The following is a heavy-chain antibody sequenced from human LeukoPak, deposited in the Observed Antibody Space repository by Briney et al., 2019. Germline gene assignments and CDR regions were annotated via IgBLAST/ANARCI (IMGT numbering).Heavy chain of an antibody. CDR1: GYTFTSYA. Sequence: ASVKVSCKASGYTFTSYAMNWVRQAPGQGLEWMGWINTNTGNPTYAQGFTGRFVFSLDTSVSTAYLQISSLKAEDTAVYHCARVSSSGWSLQSYYYGMDVWGQGTTVTVSS. CDR3: ARVSSSGWSLQSYYYGMDV. D-gene: IGHD6-19*01. V-gene: IGHV7-4-1*02. J-gene: IGHJ6*02. CDR2: INTNTGNP.